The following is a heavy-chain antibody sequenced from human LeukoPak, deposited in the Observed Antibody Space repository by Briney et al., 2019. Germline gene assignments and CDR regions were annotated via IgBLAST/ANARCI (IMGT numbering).Heavy chain of an antibody. D-gene: IGHD3-22*01. J-gene: IGHJ6*03. V-gene: IGHV3-30*02. Sequence: PGGSLRLSCAASGFTFSSYGMHWVRQAPGKGLEWVAFIRYDGSNKYYADSVKGRLTISRDNSKNTLHLQMNSLRAEDTAVYYCAKGSSGYEEASMDVWGKGTTVTVSS. CDR1: GFTFSSYG. CDR2: IRYDGSNK. CDR3: AKGSSGYEEASMDV.